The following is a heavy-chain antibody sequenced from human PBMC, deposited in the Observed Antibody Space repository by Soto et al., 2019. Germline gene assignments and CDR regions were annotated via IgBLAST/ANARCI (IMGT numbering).Heavy chain of an antibody. J-gene: IGHJ4*02. Sequence: EVQLVESGGGLVELGGSLRLSCVVSGFTFSNYDMHWVRQATGKGLEWVSAIASAGDTYYADSVKGRFTISRENAGDSLFLQMSSLRVGDTAVYYCVALGAHIFWGQGTLVTVSS. CDR3: VALGAHIF. V-gene: IGHV3-13*04. D-gene: IGHD2-8*02. CDR2: IASAGDT. CDR1: GFTFSNYD.